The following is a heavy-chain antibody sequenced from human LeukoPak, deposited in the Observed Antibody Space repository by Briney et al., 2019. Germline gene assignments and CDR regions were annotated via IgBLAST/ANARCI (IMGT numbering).Heavy chain of an antibody. CDR3: ARVPRDYCSSTSCCNDY. Sequence: GGSLRLSCAVSGFAFGSEAMSWVRQSPARGLEWVASISPGGGTTYYADSVKGRFTISRDNAKNSLYLQMNSLRAEDTAVYYCARVPRDYCSSTSCCNDYWGQGTLVTVSS. V-gene: IGHV3-23*01. CDR2: ISPGGGTT. J-gene: IGHJ4*02. D-gene: IGHD2-2*01. CDR1: GFAFGSEA.